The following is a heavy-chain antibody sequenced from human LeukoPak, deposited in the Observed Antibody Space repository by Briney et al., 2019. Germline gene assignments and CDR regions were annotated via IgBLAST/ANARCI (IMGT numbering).Heavy chain of an antibody. CDR3: ARGIADPDSFDS. D-gene: IGHD6-13*01. CDR1: GGSINFYY. Sequence: SETLSLTCTVSGGSINFYYWSWIRQPAGKGLEWIGRIYSTGSTNYSPSLKSRVTMSVDKSKNQFSLNLSSVTAADTAVYYCARGIADPDSFDSWGQGTLVTVSS. V-gene: IGHV4-4*07. CDR2: IYSTGST. J-gene: IGHJ4*02.